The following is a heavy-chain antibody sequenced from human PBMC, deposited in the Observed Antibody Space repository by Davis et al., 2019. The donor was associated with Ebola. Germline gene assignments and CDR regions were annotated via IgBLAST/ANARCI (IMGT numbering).Heavy chain of an antibody. Sequence: PGGSLRLSCAASGFIFGSYSMNWVRQAPGKGLEWISYIRSSTSTIYYADSVKGRFTISRDNAKNSLYLQMNSLRDEDTAIYYCARELWGLDVWGQGTTVTVSS. V-gene: IGHV3-48*02. CDR3: ARELWGLDV. J-gene: IGHJ6*02. D-gene: IGHD3-16*01. CDR2: IRSSTSTI. CDR1: GFIFGSYS.